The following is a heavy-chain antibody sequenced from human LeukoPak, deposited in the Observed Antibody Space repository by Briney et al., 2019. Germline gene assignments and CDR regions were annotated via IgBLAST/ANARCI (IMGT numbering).Heavy chain of an antibody. D-gene: IGHD3-9*01. Sequence: SETLSLTCAVYGGSFSGYYWSWIRQPPGKGLEWIGEINHSGSTNYNPSLKSRVTISVDTSKNQFSLKLSSVTAADTAVYYCAGRDDILTINWFDPWGQGTLVTVSS. CDR2: INHSGST. J-gene: IGHJ5*02. V-gene: IGHV4-34*01. CDR1: GGSFSGYY. CDR3: AGRDDILTINWFDP.